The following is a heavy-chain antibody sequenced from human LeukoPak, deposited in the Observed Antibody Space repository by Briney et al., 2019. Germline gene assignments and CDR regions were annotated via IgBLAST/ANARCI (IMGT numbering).Heavy chain of an antibody. CDR1: GGSISSLY. J-gene: IGHJ4*02. CDR2: IYYTGST. D-gene: IGHD3-10*01. Sequence: SETLSLTCSVSGGSISSLYWSWIWQPPGKGLEWIGYIYYTGSTNYNPSLKSRVTISVDTSKNQFSLKLSSVTAADTAVYYCARGAYYGSGSYPFDYWGQGTLVTVSS. CDR3: ARGAYYGSGSYPFDY. V-gene: IGHV4-59*12.